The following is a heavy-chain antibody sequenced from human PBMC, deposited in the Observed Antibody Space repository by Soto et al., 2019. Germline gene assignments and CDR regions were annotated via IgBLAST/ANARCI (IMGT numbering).Heavy chain of an antibody. V-gene: IGHV4-31*03. J-gene: IGHJ5*02. Sequence: LSLTCTVSGGSISIGGYYWSWIRQHPGKGLEWIGYIYYSGSTYYNPSLKSRVTISVDTSKNQFSLKLSSVTAADTAVYYCARGFLHTAFDPWGQGTLVTVSS. D-gene: IGHD5-18*01. CDR3: ARGFLHTAFDP. CDR2: IYYSGST. CDR1: GGSISIGGYY.